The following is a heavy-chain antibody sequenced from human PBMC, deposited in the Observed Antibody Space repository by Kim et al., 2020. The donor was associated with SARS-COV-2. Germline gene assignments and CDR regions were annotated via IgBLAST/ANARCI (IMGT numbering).Heavy chain of an antibody. V-gene: IGHV3-23*01. CDR3: AKGEGYRHGYSFDY. CDR1: GFTFSSYA. J-gene: IGHJ4*02. Sequence: PGGSLRLSCAASGFTFSSYAMTWVRQAPGKGLEWVSDISGSGAGTYYADSVKGRFTISRDNSKNTVSLQMNSLRVEDTAAYYCAKGEGYRHGYSFDYWGQGTLVTVSS. CDR2: ISGSGAGT. D-gene: IGHD5-18*01.